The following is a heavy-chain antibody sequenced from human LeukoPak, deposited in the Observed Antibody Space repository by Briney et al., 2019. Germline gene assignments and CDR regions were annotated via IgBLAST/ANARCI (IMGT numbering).Heavy chain of an antibody. Sequence: SETLSLTCTVSGGSISSYYWSWIRQPAGKGLEWLGRIYASGSTNYNPSLKRRVTMSVDTSQNQFFLKVNSVTAADTAVYYCSREGYSCPNWFDPWGQGTLVTVSS. D-gene: IGHD4-11*01. CDR1: GGSISSYY. CDR2: IYASGST. J-gene: IGHJ5*02. CDR3: SREGYSCPNWFDP. V-gene: IGHV4-4*07.